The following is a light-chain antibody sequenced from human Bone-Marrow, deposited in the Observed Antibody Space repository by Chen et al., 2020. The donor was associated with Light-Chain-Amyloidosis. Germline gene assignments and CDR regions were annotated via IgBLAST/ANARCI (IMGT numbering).Light chain of an antibody. CDR2: WAS. V-gene: IGKV4-1*01. CDR3: QQYYGTPFT. J-gene: IGKJ3*01. Sequence: DIVVTQSPDSLVVSLGERATINCKSSQSVLYNSDNKNYLAWYQQKPGQPPNLLIYWASFRESGVPDRFSGSGSGTDFTLTISSLQAEDVAVYYCQQYYGTPFTFGPGTKVNV. CDR1: QSVLYNSDNKNY.